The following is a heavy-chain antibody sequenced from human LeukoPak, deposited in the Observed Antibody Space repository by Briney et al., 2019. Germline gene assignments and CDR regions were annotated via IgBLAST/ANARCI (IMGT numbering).Heavy chain of an antibody. J-gene: IGHJ6*03. D-gene: IGHD3-10*01. CDR2: INPNSGGT. CDR3: ARGGGITMVRGVPLYYYYMDV. Sequence: ASVKVSCKASGYTFTGYYMHRVRQAPGQGLEWMGWINPNSGGTNYAQKFQGRVTMTRDTSISTAYMELSRLRSDDTAVYYCARGGGITMVRGVPLYYYYMDVWGKGTTVTISS. V-gene: IGHV1-2*02. CDR1: GYTFTGYY.